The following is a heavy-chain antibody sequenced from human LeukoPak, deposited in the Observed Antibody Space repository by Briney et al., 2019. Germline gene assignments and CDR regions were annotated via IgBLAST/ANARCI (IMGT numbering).Heavy chain of an antibody. J-gene: IGHJ6*03. Sequence: GGSLRLSCAASAFTFSRYWTTWVRQAPGRGLEWVANINEDGSEKYYLDSVRGRFTISRDNAKNSLYLQMDSLRAEDTAVYYCARTFYYGSGRARYMDVWGKGTAVTVSS. CDR1: AFTFSRYW. CDR2: INEDGSEK. D-gene: IGHD3-10*01. V-gene: IGHV3-7*01. CDR3: ARTFYYGSGRARYMDV.